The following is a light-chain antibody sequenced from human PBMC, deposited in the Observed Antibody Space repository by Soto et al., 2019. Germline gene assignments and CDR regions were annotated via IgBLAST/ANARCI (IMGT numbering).Light chain of an antibody. V-gene: IGLV1-40*01. CDR2: GNS. CDR3: QSSDSSLRSV. J-gene: IGLJ2*01. Sequence: QSVLTQPPSVSGAPGQRVTISCTGSSSNIGAGYDVHGYQQLPGTAPKLLIYGNSNRPSGVPDRFSGSKSGTSGSLAITGLQAEDEADYYCQSSDSSLRSVFGGGTKLTVL. CDR1: SSNIGAGYD.